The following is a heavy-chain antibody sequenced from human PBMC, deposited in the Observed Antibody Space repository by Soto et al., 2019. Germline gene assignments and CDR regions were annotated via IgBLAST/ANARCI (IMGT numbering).Heavy chain of an antibody. CDR3: IGPITIYGVVFLY. V-gene: IGHV3-15*07. CDR2: IKSKKDDGTT. Sequence: EVQLVESGGGLVKPGGSLRLSCAASGFTFTAAWMNWVRQAPGKGLEWVGRIKSKKDDGTTAYAAPVKGRFTISRDDATNMVSLQMNSLKTEDTAFYYCIGPITIYGVVFLYWGQGTLVTVSS. D-gene: IGHD3-3*01. CDR1: GFTFTAAW. J-gene: IGHJ4*02.